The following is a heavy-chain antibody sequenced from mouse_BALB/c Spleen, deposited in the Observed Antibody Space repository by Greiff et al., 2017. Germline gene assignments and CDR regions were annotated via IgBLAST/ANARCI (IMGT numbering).Heavy chain of an antibody. CDR2: IDPSDSYT. CDR1: GYTFTSYW. J-gene: IGHJ2*01. CDR3: ARGNTRKYFDY. V-gene: IGHV1-69*02. Sequence: QVQLKQSGAELVKPGASVKLSCKASGYTFTSYWMHWVKQRPGQGLEWIGEIDPSDSYTNYNQKFKGKATLTVDKSSSTAYMQLSSLTSEDSAVYYCARGNTRKYFDYWGQGTTLTVSS.